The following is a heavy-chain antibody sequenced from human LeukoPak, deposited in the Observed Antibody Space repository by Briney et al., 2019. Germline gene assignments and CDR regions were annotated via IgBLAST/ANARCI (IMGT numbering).Heavy chain of an antibody. J-gene: IGHJ6*02. D-gene: IGHD4-17*01. V-gene: IGHV3-33*01. Sequence: GRSLRLSCAASGFTFSSYGMHWVRQAPGKGLEWVAVIWYDGSNKYYADSVKGRFTISRDNSKNTLYLQMNSLRAEDTAVYYCARGATVTTFVSSQRDYYYYHGMDVWGQGTTVTVSS. CDR3: ARGATVTTFVSSQRDYYYYHGMDV. CDR1: GFTFSSYG. CDR2: IWYDGSNK.